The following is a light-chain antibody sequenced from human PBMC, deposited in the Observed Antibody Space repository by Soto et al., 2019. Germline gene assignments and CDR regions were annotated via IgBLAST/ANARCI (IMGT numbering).Light chain of an antibody. V-gene: IGKV3-20*01. Sequence: EIVLTQSPGTLSLSPGERATLSCRASQSVSNNYLAWYQQKPGQAPRLLISGASSRATGIPDRFNGSGSGTDFTLTISRLEPEDFAVYYCQQYGSPPLTFGGGTKVEIK. J-gene: IGKJ4*01. CDR1: QSVSNNY. CDR2: GAS. CDR3: QQYGSPPLT.